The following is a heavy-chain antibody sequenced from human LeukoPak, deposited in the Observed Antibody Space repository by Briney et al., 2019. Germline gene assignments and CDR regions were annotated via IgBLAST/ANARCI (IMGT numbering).Heavy chain of an antibody. CDR2: IRSKANSYAT. CDR1: GFTFSGSA. D-gene: IGHD4-17*01. V-gene: IGHV3-73*01. CDR3: TRHISNSVTTNAFDI. J-gene: IGHJ3*02. Sequence: TGGSLRLSCAASGFTFSGSAMHWVRQASGKGLEWVGGIRSKANSYATAYAASVKGRFTISRDDSKNTAYLQMNSLKTEDTAVYYCTRHISNSVTTNAFDIWVQGTMVTVSS.